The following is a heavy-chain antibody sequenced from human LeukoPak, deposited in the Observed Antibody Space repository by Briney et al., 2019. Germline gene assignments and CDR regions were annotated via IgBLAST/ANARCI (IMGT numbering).Heavy chain of an antibody. CDR1: GFTVGGNF. CDR2: IYDDGTK. D-gene: IGHD3-3*01. V-gene: IGHV3-66*01. CDR3: ARDPYDFWSGYHLDY. J-gene: IGHJ4*02. Sequence: PGGSLRLSCAASGFTVGGNFMTWVRQAPGKGLEWVSVIYDDGTKKYADSVKDRYTISRDNSKNTLYLQMNSLRAEDTAVYYCARDPYDFWSGYHLDYWGQGTLVTVSS.